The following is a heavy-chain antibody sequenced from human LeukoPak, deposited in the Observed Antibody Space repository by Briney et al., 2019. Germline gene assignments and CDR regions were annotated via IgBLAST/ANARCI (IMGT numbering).Heavy chain of an antibody. CDR3: ARDRYDILTGYYMYFDY. Sequence: GGSLRLSCAASGFSFSSYGMHWVRQAPGKGLEWVAVIWYDGSNKYYADSAKGRFTISRDNSKNTLFLQMNSLRAEDTAVYYCARDRYDILTGYYMYFDYWGQGSLVTVSS. CDR1: GFSFSSYG. V-gene: IGHV3-33*02. D-gene: IGHD3-9*01. J-gene: IGHJ4*02. CDR2: IWYDGSNK.